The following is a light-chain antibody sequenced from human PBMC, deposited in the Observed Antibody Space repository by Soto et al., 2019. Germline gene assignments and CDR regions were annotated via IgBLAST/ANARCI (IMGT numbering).Light chain of an antibody. CDR1: SSNIGTNT. J-gene: IGLJ1*01. CDR2: SYN. V-gene: IGLV1-44*01. Sequence: QSVLSLPPSASGTPGQRVTISCSGSSSNIGTNTVNWYQHLPRTAPKLLIFSYNQRPSGVPDRFSGSKSGASASLAISGLQPEDEADYYCAAWDDSLNGYVFGTGTKVTVL. CDR3: AAWDDSLNGYV.